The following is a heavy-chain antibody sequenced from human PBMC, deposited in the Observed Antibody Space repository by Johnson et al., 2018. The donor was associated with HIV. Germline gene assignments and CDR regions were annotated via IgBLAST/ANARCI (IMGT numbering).Heavy chain of an antibody. Sequence: QVQLVESGGGVVQPGGSLRLSCAASGFTFSSYGMHWVRQAPGKGLEWVAFIRYDGSNKYYADSVKGRFTISRDNSKNTLYLQMNSRRGEDTAVYSCGRDPLTPDPIVAVGTAFDIWGQGTMVIVSS. CDR3: GRDPLTPDPIVAVGTAFDI. D-gene: IGHD3-22*01. CDR2: IRYDGSNK. CDR1: GFTFSSYG. V-gene: IGHV3-30*02. J-gene: IGHJ3*02.